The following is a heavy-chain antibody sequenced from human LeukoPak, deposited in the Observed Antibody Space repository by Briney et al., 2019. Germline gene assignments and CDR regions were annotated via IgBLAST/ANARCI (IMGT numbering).Heavy chain of an antibody. J-gene: IGHJ4*02. CDR2: IWYDGRNT. V-gene: IGHV3-33*01. CDR3: ARDSDLAAARTIPDY. CDR1: GFSPNTYG. D-gene: IGHD6-13*01. Sequence: GGSLRLSCEVSGFSPNTYGMHWVRQAPGKGLEWLAVIWYDGRNTFYADSVKGRFTISRDDSDNTVFLQMKSLGADDTAVYYCARDSDLAAARTIPDYWAQETLVAV.